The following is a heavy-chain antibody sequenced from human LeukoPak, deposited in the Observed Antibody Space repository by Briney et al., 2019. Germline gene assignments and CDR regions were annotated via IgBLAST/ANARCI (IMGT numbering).Heavy chain of an antibody. V-gene: IGHV3-64D*06. D-gene: IGHD6-13*01. CDR1: GFTFSSYA. CDR3: VKTSSSSWAYYYYGMDV. Sequence: GGSLRLSCSASGFTFSSYAMYWVRQAPGKGLEYVSAISSNGGTTYYADSVKARFTISRDNSKSTLYLQMSGLRAGDTALYYCVKTSSSSWAYYYYGMDVWGKGTTVTVSS. CDR2: ISSNGGTT. J-gene: IGHJ6*04.